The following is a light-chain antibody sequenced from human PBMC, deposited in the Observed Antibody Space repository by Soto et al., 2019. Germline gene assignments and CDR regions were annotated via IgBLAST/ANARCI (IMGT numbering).Light chain of an antibody. CDR1: SSDVDGYYY. V-gene: IGLV2-11*01. CDR2: DVS. Sequence: QSALTQPRSVSGSPGQSLTISCTGTSSDVDGYYYVSWYQQHPGKAPKLMIYDVSKRPSGVPDRFSGSTSGNTASLTISGLQAEDEADYYCCSYAGNYVFGTGTKLTVL. CDR3: CSYAGNYV. J-gene: IGLJ1*01.